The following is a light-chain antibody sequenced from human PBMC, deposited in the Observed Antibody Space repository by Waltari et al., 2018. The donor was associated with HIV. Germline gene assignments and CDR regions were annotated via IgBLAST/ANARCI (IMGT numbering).Light chain of an antibody. J-gene: IGLJ3*02. CDR3: SSYTRNHSLV. V-gene: IGLV2-14*01. Sequence: HSALTQPASVSGSPGQSITISCSGTVTDIDVYNFVSWYRQDPGLAPQLVLYGVSSRPSGVSLRCSGSKSGDTASLTISGLEAEDEAHYYCSSYTRNHSLVFGGGTKLTVL. CDR1: VTDIDVYNF. CDR2: GVS.